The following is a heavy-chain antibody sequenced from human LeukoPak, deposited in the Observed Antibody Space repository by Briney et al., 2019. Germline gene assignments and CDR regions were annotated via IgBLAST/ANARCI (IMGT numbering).Heavy chain of an antibody. V-gene: IGHV4-59*01. CDR2: IYYSGST. CDR1: GGSFSGYY. J-gene: IGHJ6*02. D-gene: IGHD3-3*01. CDR3: ARGLVGVYDFWSGYRNYYYGMDV. Sequence: SETLSLTCAVYGGSFSGYYWSWIRQPPGKGLEWIGYIYYSGSTNYNPSLKSRVTISVDTSKNQFSLKLSSVTAADTAVYYCARGLVGVYDFWSGYRNYYYGMDVWGQGTTVTVSS.